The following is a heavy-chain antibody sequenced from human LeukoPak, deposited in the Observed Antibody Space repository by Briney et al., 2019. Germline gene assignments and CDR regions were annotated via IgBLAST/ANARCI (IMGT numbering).Heavy chain of an antibody. CDR1: GYTFTNYG. CDR2: INPNSGGT. V-gene: IGHV1-2*02. Sequence: ASVKVSCKASGYTFTNYGVTWVRQAPGQGLEWMGWINPNSGGTNYAQKFQGRVTMTRDTSISTAYMELSRLRSDDTAVYYCARDYFPRREYVLHFWGQGTLVTVSS. J-gene: IGHJ4*02. CDR3: ARDYFPRREYVLHF. D-gene: IGHD2/OR15-2a*01.